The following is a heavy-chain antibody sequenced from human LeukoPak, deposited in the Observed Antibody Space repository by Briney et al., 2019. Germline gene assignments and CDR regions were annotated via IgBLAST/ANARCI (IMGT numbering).Heavy chain of an antibody. Sequence: ASVKVSCKASGYTFTGYYMHWLRQAPGQGLEWMGWINPNSGGTNYAQKFQGRVTMTRDTSVSTAYMELSSLRSDDTAVYYCARGIRRGYYDTHREYWFDPWGQGTLVTVSS. CDR3: ARGIRRGYYDTHREYWFDP. CDR2: INPNSGGT. CDR1: GYTFTGYY. J-gene: IGHJ5*02. V-gene: IGHV1-2*02. D-gene: IGHD3-22*01.